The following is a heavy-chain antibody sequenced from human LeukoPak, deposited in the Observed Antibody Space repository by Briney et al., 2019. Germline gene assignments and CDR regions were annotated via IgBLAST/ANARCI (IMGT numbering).Heavy chain of an antibody. D-gene: IGHD1/OR15-1a*01. CDR3: ARSVTGTYSPYGMDV. J-gene: IGHJ6*02. CDR1: GFTFSSYA. V-gene: IGHV3-30-3*02. Sequence: QSGGSLRLSCAASGFTFSSYAMHWVRQAPGKGLEWVAVISYDGSNKYYADSVKGRFTISRDNSKNTLYLQMNSLRAEDTAVYYCARSVTGTYSPYGMDVWGQGTTVTVSS. CDR2: ISYDGSNK.